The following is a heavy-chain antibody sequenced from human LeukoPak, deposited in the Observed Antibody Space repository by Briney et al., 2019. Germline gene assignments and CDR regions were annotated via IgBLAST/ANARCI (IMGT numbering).Heavy chain of an antibody. CDR1: GFTFSTYS. CDR2: ISSTSGII. J-gene: IGHJ6*02. V-gene: IGHV3-48*04. CDR3: ARDHLSMVRGMTEDYYYYHGMDV. D-gene: IGHD3-10*01. Sequence: SGGSLRLSCAASGFTFSTYSMNWVRQAPGKGLEWVSYISSTSGIIYYADSVKGRFTISRDNAKNSLYLQMSSLRAEDTAVYYCARDHLSMVRGMTEDYYYYHGMDVWGQGTTVTVSS.